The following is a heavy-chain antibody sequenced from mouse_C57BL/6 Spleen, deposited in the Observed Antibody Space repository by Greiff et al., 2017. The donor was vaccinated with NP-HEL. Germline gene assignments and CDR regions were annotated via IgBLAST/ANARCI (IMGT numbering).Heavy chain of an antibody. CDR3: ARSRDYYEYFDV. CDR1: GYAFSSYW. CDR2: IYPGDGDT. V-gene: IGHV1-80*01. Sequence: VQLQQSGAELVKPGASVKISCKASGYAFSSYWMNWVKQRPGKGLEWIGQIYPGDGDTNYNGKFKGKATLTADKSSSTAYMQLSSLTSEDSAVYFCARSRDYYEYFDVWGTGTTVTVSS. J-gene: IGHJ1*03. D-gene: IGHD1-1*01.